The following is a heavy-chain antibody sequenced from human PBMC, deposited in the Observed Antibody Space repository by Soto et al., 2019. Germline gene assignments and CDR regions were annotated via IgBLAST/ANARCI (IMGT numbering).Heavy chain of an antibody. CDR2: IIPIFGTA. CDR3: ALEDIVVVPADINYYYYGMDV. V-gene: IGHV1-69*13. CDR1: GGTFSSYA. D-gene: IGHD2-2*02. J-gene: IGHJ6*02. Sequence: SVKVSCKASGGTFSSYAISWVRQAPGQGLEWMGGIIPIFGTANYAQKFQGRVTITADESTSTAYMELSSLRSEDTAVYYCALEDIVVVPADINYYYYGMDVWGQGTTVTVSS.